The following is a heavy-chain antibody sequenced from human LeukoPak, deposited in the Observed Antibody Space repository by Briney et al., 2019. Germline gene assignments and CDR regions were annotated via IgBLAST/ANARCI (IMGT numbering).Heavy chain of an antibody. CDR3: ATVYDSGTPLGLSMDY. Sequence: ASVKVSCKVSGYTLTELSVHWVRQAPGKGLEWMGGFDPEDGETIYAQKFQGRVTMTEDTSTDTAYMELSSLRSEDTAVYYCATVYDSGTPLGLSMDYWGQGTLVTVSS. V-gene: IGHV1-24*01. J-gene: IGHJ4*02. CDR1: GYTLTELS. CDR2: FDPEDGET. D-gene: IGHD3-10*01.